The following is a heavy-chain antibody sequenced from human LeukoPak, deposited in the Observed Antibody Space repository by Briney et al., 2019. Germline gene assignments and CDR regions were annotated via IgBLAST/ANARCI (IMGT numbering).Heavy chain of an antibody. CDR3: ARIRRFGELFPYYYYMDV. V-gene: IGHV1-18*01. Sequence: ASVKVSCEAAGYTFTSYGISWVRQAPGQGLEWMGWISAYNGNTNYAQKLQGRVTMTTDTSTSTAYMELRSLRSDDTAVYYCARIRRFGELFPYYYYMDVWGKGTTVTISS. CDR2: ISAYNGNT. J-gene: IGHJ6*03. D-gene: IGHD3-10*01. CDR1: GYTFTSYG.